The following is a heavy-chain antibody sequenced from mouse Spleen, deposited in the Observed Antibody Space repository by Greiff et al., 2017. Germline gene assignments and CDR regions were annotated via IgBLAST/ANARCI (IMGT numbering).Heavy chain of an antibody. D-gene: IGHD1-1*01. CDR2: ISYSGST. V-gene: IGHV3-8*02. Sequence: EVKLVESGPSLVKPSQTLSLTCSVTGDSITSGYWNWIRKFPGNKLEYMGYISYSGSTYYNPSLKSRISITRDTSKNQYYLQLNSVTTEDTATYYCARILLFITAMDYWGQGTSVTVSS. CDR3: ARILLFITAMDY. CDR1: GDSITSGY. J-gene: IGHJ4*01.